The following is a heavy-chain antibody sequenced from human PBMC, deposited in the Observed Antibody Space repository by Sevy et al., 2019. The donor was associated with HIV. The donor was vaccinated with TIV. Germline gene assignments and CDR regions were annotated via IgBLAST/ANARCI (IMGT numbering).Heavy chain of an antibody. CDR3: ASKRGYSHGHFDY. Sequence: SETLSLTCTVSGGSISSTDSYWSWIRQPPGKGLEWIGYIHYSGGTYYNPFLKSRVAMSVDTSEKQFSLKLSFLTAADTAVYYCASKRGYSHGHFDYWGQGTLVTVSS. J-gene: IGHJ4*02. D-gene: IGHD5-12*01. CDR1: GGSISSTDSY. CDR2: IHYSGGT. V-gene: IGHV4-30-4*01.